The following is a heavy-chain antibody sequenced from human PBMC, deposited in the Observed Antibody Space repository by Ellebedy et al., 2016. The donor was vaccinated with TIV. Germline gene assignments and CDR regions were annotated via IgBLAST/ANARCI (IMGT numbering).Heavy chain of an antibody. D-gene: IGHD4-23*01. J-gene: IGHJ4*02. CDR3: ARHTPPSVETSMLPGPNGF. CDR2: IDYSGST. Sequence: SETLSLXCTVSGGSITSSGYFWGWIRQPPGKGLEWIGSIDYSGSTYYNPSLKSRVTISVDTSKNQFSLRLSSMTAADTAVYYCARHTPPSVETSMLPGPNGFWGQGTLVTVSS. CDR1: GGSITSSGYF. V-gene: IGHV4-39*01.